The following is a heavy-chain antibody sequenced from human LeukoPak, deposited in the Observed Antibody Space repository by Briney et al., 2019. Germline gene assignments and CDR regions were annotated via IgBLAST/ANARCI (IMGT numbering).Heavy chain of an antibody. D-gene: IGHD2-21*01. CDR2: INPSGGST. CDR1: GYTFTGYY. Sequence: ASVKVSCKSSGYTFTGYYMHWVRQAPGRGLEWMGIINPSGGSTSYAQKFQGRVTMTRDTSTSTVYMELSSLRSEDTAVYYCARDESTSILWWWGQGTLVTVSS. J-gene: IGHJ1*01. V-gene: IGHV1-46*01. CDR3: ARDESTSILWW.